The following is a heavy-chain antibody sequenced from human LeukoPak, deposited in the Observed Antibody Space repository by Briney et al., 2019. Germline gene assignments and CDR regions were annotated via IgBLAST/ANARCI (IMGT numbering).Heavy chain of an antibody. CDR2: ISAYNGNT. CDR3: ARTVVVASGDWFDP. V-gene: IGHV1-18*01. J-gene: IGHJ5*02. D-gene: IGHD2-15*01. CDR1: GYTFTSYG. Sequence: ASVKVSCKASGYTFTSYGISWVRQAPGQGLEWMGWISAYNGNTKYAQKFQGRVTMTTDTSTSTAYMELRSLRYDDTAVYCCARTVVVASGDWFDPWGQGTLVTVSS.